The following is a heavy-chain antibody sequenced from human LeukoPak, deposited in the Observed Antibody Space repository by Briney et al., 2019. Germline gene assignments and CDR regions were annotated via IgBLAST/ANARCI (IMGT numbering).Heavy chain of an antibody. CDR2: ISGSGGST. Sequence: GGSLRLSCAASGFTFSSYAMSWVRQAPGKGLEWVSAISGSGGSTYYADSVKGRFTISRDNAKNTLYLQMNSLTAEDTALYHCARDRSYGSFDFWGQGPLVTVSS. CDR3: ARDRSYGSFDF. CDR1: GFTFSSYA. D-gene: IGHD5-18*01. J-gene: IGHJ4*02. V-gene: IGHV3-23*01.